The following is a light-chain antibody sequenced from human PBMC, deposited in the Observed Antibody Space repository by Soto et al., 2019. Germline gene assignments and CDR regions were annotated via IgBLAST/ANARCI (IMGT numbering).Light chain of an antibody. J-gene: IGKJ5*01. CDR2: DAS. CDR3: QHGSDWPPFT. Sequence: EIVLTQSPARLSLSPGERATLSCRASQSVNSNLAWYQHKPGQAPRLLIYDASNRATGIPARFSGSGSGTDFTLTVSSVAPEDFAVYYCQHGSDWPPFTFGQGTRLE. V-gene: IGKV3-11*01. CDR1: QSVNSN.